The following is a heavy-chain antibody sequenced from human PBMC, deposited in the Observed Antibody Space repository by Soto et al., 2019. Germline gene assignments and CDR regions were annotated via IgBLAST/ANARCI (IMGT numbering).Heavy chain of an antibody. V-gene: IGHV3-23*01. J-gene: IGHJ4*02. CDR1: GFTFSSYA. CDR3: AKEVYYGELSGYFDY. Sequence: EVQLLESGGGLVQPGGSLRLSCAASGFTFSSYAMSWVRQAPGKGLEWVSAISGSGGSTYYADSVKGRLTISRDNSKHTLDLQMNSLRAADTALYYCAKEVYYGELSGYFDYWGQGTLVTVCS. CDR2: ISGSGGST. D-gene: IGHD4-17*01.